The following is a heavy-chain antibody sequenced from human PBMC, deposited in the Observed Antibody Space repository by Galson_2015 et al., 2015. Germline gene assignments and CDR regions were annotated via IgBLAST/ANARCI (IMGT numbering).Heavy chain of an antibody. CDR1: GFTFSSYA. V-gene: IGHV3-23*01. J-gene: IGHJ4*02. CDR3: ARQPTPPFGGVIVSNDY. D-gene: IGHD3-16*02. Sequence: SLRLSCAASGFTFSSYAMSWVRQAPGKGLEWVSAISGSGGSTYYADSVKGRFTISRDNSKNTLYLQMNSLRVEDTAVYYCARQPTPPFGGVIVSNDYWGQGTLVTVSS. CDR2: ISGSGGST.